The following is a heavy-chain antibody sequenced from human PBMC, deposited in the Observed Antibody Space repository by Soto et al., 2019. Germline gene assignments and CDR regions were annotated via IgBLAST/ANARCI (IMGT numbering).Heavy chain of an antibody. CDR1: AGSITSDAYL. D-gene: IGHD4-17*01. J-gene: IGHJ3*01. CDR2: IYDSGKT. Sequence: QVHLQESGPGLVKPSATLSLTCSVSAGSITSDAYLWSWVRQHPGKGLEWIGYIYDSGKTYLNPSLRRRLAISMNTATNHFSRKLTSITAADTTVYYCATASVITAEALAWGQGTLVTVSS. V-gene: IGHV4-31*03. CDR3: ATASVITAEALA.